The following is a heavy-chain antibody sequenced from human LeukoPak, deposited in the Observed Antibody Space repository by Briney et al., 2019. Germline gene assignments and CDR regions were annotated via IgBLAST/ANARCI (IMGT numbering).Heavy chain of an antibody. CDR3: AKGYSGSSRDAFDI. V-gene: IGHV3-48*03. Sequence: GGSLRLSCAASGFTFSSYEMNWVRQAPGKGLEWVSYISSSGSTIYYADSVKGRFTISRDNAKNSLYLQMNSLRAEDMALYYCAKGYSGSSRDAFDIWGQGTMVTVSS. J-gene: IGHJ3*02. CDR2: ISSSGSTI. CDR1: GFTFSSYE. D-gene: IGHD1-26*01.